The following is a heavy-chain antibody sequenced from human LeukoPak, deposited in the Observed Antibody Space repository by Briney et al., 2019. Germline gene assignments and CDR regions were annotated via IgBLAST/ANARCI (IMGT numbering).Heavy chain of an antibody. CDR3: ARHVWRTDAFDF. CDR1: SGSMSTYY. D-gene: IGHD3-16*01. J-gene: IGHJ3*01. V-gene: IGHV4-59*08. Sequence: SETLSLTCTVSSGSMSTYYWSWIRESPGKGLEWLGYMYSTGSTYYNPSLESRIIISVDTSKNQISLKLISVTAADTAVYYCARHVWRTDAFDFWGPGTMVTVSS. CDR2: MYSTGST.